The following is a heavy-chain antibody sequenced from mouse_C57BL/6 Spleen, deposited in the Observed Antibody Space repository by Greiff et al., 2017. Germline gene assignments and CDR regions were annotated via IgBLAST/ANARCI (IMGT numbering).Heavy chain of an antibody. CDR2: IYPGSGNT. D-gene: IGHD2-5*01. CDR3: ARWDSNYGWFAY. Sequence: VNLVESGAELVRPGASVKLSCKASGYTFTDYYINWVEQRPGQGLEWIARIYPGSGNTYYNEKFKGKATLTAEKSSSTAYMQLSSLTSEDSAVYFCARWDSNYGWFAYWGQGTLVTVSA. J-gene: IGHJ3*01. V-gene: IGHV1-76*01. CDR1: GYTFTDYY.